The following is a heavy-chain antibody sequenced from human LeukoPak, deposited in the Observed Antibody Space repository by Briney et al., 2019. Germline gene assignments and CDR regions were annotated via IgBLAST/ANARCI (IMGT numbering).Heavy chain of an antibody. D-gene: IGHD6-19*01. J-gene: IGHJ4*02. Sequence: GGSLRLSCTVSGFPVSINSMSWVRQAPGKGLEWVSFIYSGGNTHYSDSVKDRFTISRDNSKNTLYLQMNNLRAKDTAVYYCARAGLSGWYDYWGQGTLVTVSS. V-gene: IGHV3-66*01. CDR1: GFPVSINS. CDR2: IYSGGNT. CDR3: ARAGLSGWYDY.